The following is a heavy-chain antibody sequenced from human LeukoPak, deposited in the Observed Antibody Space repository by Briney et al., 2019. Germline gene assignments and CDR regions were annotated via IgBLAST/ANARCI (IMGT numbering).Heavy chain of an antibody. D-gene: IGHD3-10*01. V-gene: IGHV3-33*01. J-gene: IGHJ4*02. CDR3: ARGGATGDVFDY. CDR1: GFTFSSYG. Sequence: GGSLRLSCAAPGFTFSSYGMHWVRQAPGKGLEWVAVIWYDGSNKYYAESVKGRFTISRDNSKNTLYLQMNSLRAEDTAVYYCARGGATGDVFDYWGQGTLVTVSS. CDR2: IWYDGSNK.